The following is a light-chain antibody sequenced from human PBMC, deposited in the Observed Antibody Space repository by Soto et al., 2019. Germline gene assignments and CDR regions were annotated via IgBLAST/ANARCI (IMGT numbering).Light chain of an antibody. CDR2: GAS. CDR1: TGIRND. Sequence: DIQMPQSPSSLSASIGDRVTSTCRASTGIRNDLGWYQQKPGKAPKRLIYGASSLLSGVPSRFSGSGSGTEFTLTISSLQPEDFATYYCVQHNSYPRLTFGGGTKVEIK. J-gene: IGKJ4*01. CDR3: VQHNSYPRLT. V-gene: IGKV1-17*01.